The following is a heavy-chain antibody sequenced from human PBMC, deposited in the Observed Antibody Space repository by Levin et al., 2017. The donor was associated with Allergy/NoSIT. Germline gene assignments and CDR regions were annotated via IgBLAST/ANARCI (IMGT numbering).Heavy chain of an antibody. CDR3: ASVDCGGGSCYGGYFHH. D-gene: IGHD2-15*01. CDR2: IKQDGSDK. V-gene: IGHV3-7*01. Sequence: PSETLSLTCAASGFTFSSYWMSWVRQAPGKGLEWVANIKQDGSDKLYVDSVKGRFTISRDNAKNSLYLQMNSRRAAETAIYYCASVDCGGGSCYGGYFHHWGQGTLVTVSS. CDR1: GFTFSSYW. J-gene: IGHJ1*01.